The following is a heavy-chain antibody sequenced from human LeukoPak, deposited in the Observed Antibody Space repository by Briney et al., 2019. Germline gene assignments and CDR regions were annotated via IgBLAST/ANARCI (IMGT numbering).Heavy chain of an antibody. CDR1: GFTFSSYA. CDR2: ISGSGGST. V-gene: IGHV3-23*01. D-gene: IGHD4-17*01. J-gene: IGHJ5*02. CDR3: AKVNGDYGRNWFDP. Sequence: GGSLRLSCAASGFTFSSYAMSWVRQAPGKGLEWVSAISGSGGSTYYADSVKGRFTISRDNSKNTLYLQMNSLTAEDTAVYYCAKVNGDYGRNWFDPWGQGTLVTVSS.